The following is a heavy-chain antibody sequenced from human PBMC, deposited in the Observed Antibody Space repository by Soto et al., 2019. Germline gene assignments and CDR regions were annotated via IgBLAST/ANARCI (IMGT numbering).Heavy chain of an antibody. CDR1: GFTFDDYG. Sequence: PGGSLRLSCAASGFTFDDYGMSWVRQAPGKGLEWVSGINWNGGGTGYADSVKGRFTISRDNAKDSLYLQMNSLRAEDTALYYCARLILFRGSYSLDYWGQGTLVTVSS. D-gene: IGHD1-26*01. V-gene: IGHV3-20*04. J-gene: IGHJ4*02. CDR3: ARLILFRGSYSLDY. CDR2: INWNGGGT.